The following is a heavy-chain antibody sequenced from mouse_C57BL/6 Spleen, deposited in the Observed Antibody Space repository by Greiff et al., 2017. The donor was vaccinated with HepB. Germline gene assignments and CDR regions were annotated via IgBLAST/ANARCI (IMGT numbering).Heavy chain of an antibody. J-gene: IGHJ4*01. Sequence: EVQLQQSGPELVKPGASVKISCKASGYSFTGYYMNWVKQSPEKSLEWIGEINPSTGGTTYNQKFKAKATLTVDKSSSTAYMQLKSMTSEDSADYYCARSEVYDGLLYAMDYWGQGTSVTVSS. D-gene: IGHD2-3*01. V-gene: IGHV1-42*01. CDR3: ARSEVYDGLLYAMDY. CDR2: INPSTGGT. CDR1: GYSFTGYY.